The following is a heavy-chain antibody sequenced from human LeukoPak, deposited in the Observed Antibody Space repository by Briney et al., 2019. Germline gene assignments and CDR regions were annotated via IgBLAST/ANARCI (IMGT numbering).Heavy chain of an antibody. CDR3: NAGGDIYYYYGMDV. J-gene: IGHJ6*02. Sequence: GASVKVSCKASGGTFSSYAISWVRQAPGQGLEWMGWINTNTGNPTYAQGFTGRFVFSLDTSVSTAYLQISSLKAEDTAVYYCNAGGDIYYYYGMDVWGQGTTVTVSS. V-gene: IGHV7-4-1*02. CDR1: GGTFSSYA. D-gene: IGHD2-15*01. CDR2: INTNTGNP.